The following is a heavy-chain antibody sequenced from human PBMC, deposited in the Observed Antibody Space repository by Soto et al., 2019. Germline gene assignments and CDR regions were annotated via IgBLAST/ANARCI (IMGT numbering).Heavy chain of an antibody. CDR1: GYTFTSYG. J-gene: IGHJ4*02. D-gene: IGHD1-1*01. CDR2: ISAYNGNT. Sequence: ASVKVSCKASGYTFTSYGISWVRQAPGQGLEWMGWISAYNGNTNYAQKLQGRVTMTTDTSTSTAYMELRSLRSDDTAVYYCARDTPLKLERRGSEYWGQGTLVTVSS. CDR3: ARDTPLKLERRGSEY. V-gene: IGHV1-18*01.